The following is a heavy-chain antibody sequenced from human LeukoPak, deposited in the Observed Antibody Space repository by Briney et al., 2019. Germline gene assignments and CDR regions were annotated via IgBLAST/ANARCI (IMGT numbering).Heavy chain of an antibody. Sequence: GGSLRLSCAASGFTFSRNWMTWVRQAPGKGLEWVSAISGSGGSTYYADSVKGRFTISRDNSKNTLYLQMNSLRAEDTAVYYCAKGANPFDYWGQGTLVTVSS. CDR2: ISGSGGST. CDR3: AKGANPFDY. D-gene: IGHD1-26*01. J-gene: IGHJ4*02. V-gene: IGHV3-23*01. CDR1: GFTFSRNW.